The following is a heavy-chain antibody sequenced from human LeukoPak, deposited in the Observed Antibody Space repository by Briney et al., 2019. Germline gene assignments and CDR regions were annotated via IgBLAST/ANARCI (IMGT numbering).Heavy chain of an antibody. D-gene: IGHD4-23*01. Sequence: GRSLRLSCAASGFTFSSYAMHWVRQAPGKGLEWVAVISYDGSNKYYADSVKGRFTISRDNSKNTLYLQMNSLRAEDTAVYYCAKLADYGGNSDPWENYYGMDVWGQGTTVTVSS. J-gene: IGHJ6*02. CDR3: AKLADYGGNSDPWENYYGMDV. CDR2: ISYDGSNK. CDR1: GFTFSSYA. V-gene: IGHV3-30-3*02.